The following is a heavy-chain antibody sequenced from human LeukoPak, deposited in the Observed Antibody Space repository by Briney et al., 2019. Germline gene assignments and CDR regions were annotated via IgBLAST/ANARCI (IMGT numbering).Heavy chain of an antibody. CDR1: GFTFSSYG. Sequence: GGSLRLSCAASGFTFSSYGMHWVRQAPGKGLEWVAVILSDGSKEFYTDSVKGRFTISRGNSKNTLYLQMNSLRAEDTAVYYCAKALVGTGGYFQDWGHGALVTVSS. D-gene: IGHD1-1*01. CDR2: ILSDGSKE. CDR3: AKALVGTGGYFQD. J-gene: IGHJ1*01. V-gene: IGHV3-33*06.